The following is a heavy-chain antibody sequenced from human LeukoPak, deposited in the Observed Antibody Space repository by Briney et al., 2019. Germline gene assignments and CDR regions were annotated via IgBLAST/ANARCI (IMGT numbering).Heavy chain of an antibody. Sequence: SETLSLTCTVSGDSFRSYHWSWLRQPPGKGLEWIGYISSSGSTSYNPSLKSRVTISVDTSKNQFSLKLSSVTAADTPVYYCARVGRGDHSWGSYYCDHWGQGTLVSVSS. V-gene: IGHV4-59*01. CDR1: GDSFRSYH. CDR3: ARVGRGDHSWGSYYCDH. CDR2: ISSSGST. J-gene: IGHJ4*02. D-gene: IGHD3-16*01.